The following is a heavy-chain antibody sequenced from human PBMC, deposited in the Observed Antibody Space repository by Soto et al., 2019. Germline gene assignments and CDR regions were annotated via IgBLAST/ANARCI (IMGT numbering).Heavy chain of an antibody. D-gene: IGHD6-13*01. CDR3: ARDISIAAAGTSNWFDP. CDR1: GFTFSSYG. V-gene: IGHV3-33*01. Sequence: GGSLRLSCAASGFTFSSYGMHWVRQAPGKGLEWVAVIWYDGSNKYYADSGKGRFTISRDNSKNTLYLQMNSLRAEDTAVYYCARDISIAAAGTSNWFDPGGQGTLVTVSS. J-gene: IGHJ5*02. CDR2: IWYDGSNK.